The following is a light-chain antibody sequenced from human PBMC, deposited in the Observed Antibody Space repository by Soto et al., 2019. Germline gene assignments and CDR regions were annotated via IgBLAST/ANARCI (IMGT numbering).Light chain of an antibody. V-gene: IGKV3-15*01. CDR1: QSVSSN. Sequence: EIVMTQSPFTLSVSPGERATLSCRASQSVSSNLAWYQQKPGQAPRLLIYGASTRATGIPARFSGGGSGTEFTLTISSLEAEDFAVYYCQQYNNWPPWAFGPGTNVEIK. CDR3: QQYNNWPPWA. CDR2: GAS. J-gene: IGKJ1*01.